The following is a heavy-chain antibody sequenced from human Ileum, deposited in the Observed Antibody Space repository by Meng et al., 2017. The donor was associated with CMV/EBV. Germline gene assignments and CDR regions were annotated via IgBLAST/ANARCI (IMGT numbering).Heavy chain of an antibody. CDR3: ARNFDY. CDR2: IYHSATP. Sequence: GPLSLTCTVSGDSIRSNRFWSWVRQPPGKGLEWIGDIYHSATPNFNPSLTSRVTMSVDTSKNQFFLTLNSVTAADTAIYYCARNFDYWGQGTLVTVSS. CDR1: GDSIRSNRF. J-gene: IGHJ4*02. V-gene: IGHV4-4*02.